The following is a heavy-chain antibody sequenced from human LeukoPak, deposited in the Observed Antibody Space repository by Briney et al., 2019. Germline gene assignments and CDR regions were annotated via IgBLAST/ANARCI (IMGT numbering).Heavy chain of an antibody. CDR1: GYTFTSYD. CDR2: MNPNSGNT. Sequence: ASVKLTCKASGYTFTSYDINWVRQATGQGLELKGWMNPNSGNTGYAQKVQGRGTMTRNNSISTAYMELSRRRSEVTTVYDCARVATPYFYYYDSSGYYYYFDYWGQGTLVTVSS. V-gene: IGHV1-8*01. CDR3: ARVATPYFYYYDSSGYYYYFDY. J-gene: IGHJ4*02. D-gene: IGHD3-22*01.